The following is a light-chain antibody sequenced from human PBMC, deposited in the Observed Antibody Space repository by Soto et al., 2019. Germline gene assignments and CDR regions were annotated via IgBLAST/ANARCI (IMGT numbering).Light chain of an antibody. J-gene: IGKJ2*01. Sequence: EIVLTQSPGTLSLSPGERATLSCRASQSLTNSRLAWYQQKPGQAPKVLIYGGSNRATGIPDRFSGSGSGTDFTLTISRLEPEDFALYYCQQYDTSPPLYTFGQGTRLEIK. V-gene: IGKV3-20*01. CDR3: QQYDTSPPLYT. CDR1: QSLTNSR. CDR2: GGS.